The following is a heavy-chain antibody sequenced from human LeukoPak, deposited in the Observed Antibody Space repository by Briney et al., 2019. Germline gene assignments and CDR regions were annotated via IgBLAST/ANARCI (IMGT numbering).Heavy chain of an antibody. V-gene: IGHV1-18*01. CDR1: GYTFTSYG. Sequence: ASVKVSCKAFGYTFTSYGISWVRQAPGQGLEWMGWISAYNGNTNYAQKLQGRVTMTTDTSTSTAYMELRSLRSDDTAVYYCARVTLTGDHFNAFDIWGQGTMVTVSS. D-gene: IGHD7-27*01. CDR2: ISAYNGNT. CDR3: ARVTLTGDHFNAFDI. J-gene: IGHJ3*02.